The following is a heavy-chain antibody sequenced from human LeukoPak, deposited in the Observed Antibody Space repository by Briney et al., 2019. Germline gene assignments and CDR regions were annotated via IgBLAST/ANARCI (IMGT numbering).Heavy chain of an antibody. CDR1: GGSISSGGYY. J-gene: IGHJ4*02. D-gene: IGHD4-23*01. CDR2: IYYSGST. V-gene: IGHV4-31*03. CDR3: ARGTTVVTIIDY. Sequence: SQTLSLTCTVSGGSISSGGYYWSWIRPHPGKGLEWIGYIYYSGSTYYNPSLKSRVTISVDTSKNQFSLKLSSVTAADTAVYYCARGTTVVTIIDYWGQGTLVTVSS.